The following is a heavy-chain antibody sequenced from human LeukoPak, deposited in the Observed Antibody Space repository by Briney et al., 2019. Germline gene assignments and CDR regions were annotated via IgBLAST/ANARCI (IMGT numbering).Heavy chain of an antibody. D-gene: IGHD2-2*02. CDR2: ISGSGGST. Sequence: PGGSLRLSCAASGFTFSSYAMSWVRQAPGKGLEWVSAISGSGGSTYYADSAKGRFTISRDNSKNTLYLQMNSLRAEDTAVYYCAKDLATIVVVPAAIQAYWGQGTLVTVSS. J-gene: IGHJ4*02. CDR1: GFTFSSYA. CDR3: AKDLATIVVVPAAIQAY. V-gene: IGHV3-23*01.